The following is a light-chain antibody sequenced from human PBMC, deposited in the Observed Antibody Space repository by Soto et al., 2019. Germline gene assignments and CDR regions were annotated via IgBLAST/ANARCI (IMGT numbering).Light chain of an antibody. CDR3: YSTDSSGNHRV. CDR1: TLPRKY. V-gene: IGLV3-10*01. J-gene: IGLJ3*02. Sequence: SYELTQPPSVSVSPGQTVRITCSGDTLPRKYAYWYQQKSGQAPVLVIYDDNKRPSGIPERFSGSSSGTVATLTISGAQVEDEADYSCYSTDSSGNHRVFGGGTKLTVL. CDR2: DDN.